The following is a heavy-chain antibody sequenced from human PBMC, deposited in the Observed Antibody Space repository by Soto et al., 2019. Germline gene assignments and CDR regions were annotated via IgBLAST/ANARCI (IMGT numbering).Heavy chain of an antibody. V-gene: IGHV1-58*01. Sequence: SVKVSCKASGFTFTSSAVQWVRQARGQRLEWIGWIVVGSGNTNYAQKFQERVTITRDMSTSTAYMELSSLRSEDTAVYYCAADTLTMIVVVPDAFDIWGQGTTVTVSS. CDR1: GFTFTSSA. J-gene: IGHJ3*02. CDR3: AADTLTMIVVVPDAFDI. CDR2: IVVGSGNT. D-gene: IGHD3-22*01.